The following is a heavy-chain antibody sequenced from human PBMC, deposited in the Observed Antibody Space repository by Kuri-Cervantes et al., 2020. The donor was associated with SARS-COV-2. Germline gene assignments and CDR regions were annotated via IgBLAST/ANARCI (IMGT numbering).Heavy chain of an antibody. CDR2: IYYSGST. Sequence: GSLRLSCTVSGGPISSYYWSWIRQPPGKGLEWIGYIYYSGSTNYNPSLKSRITISVDTSKNQFSLKLSSVTAADTAVYYCARGRLAANYYYYGMDVWGQGTTVTVSS. CDR3: ARGRLAANYYYYGMDV. D-gene: IGHD6-13*01. CDR1: GGPISSYY. J-gene: IGHJ6*02. V-gene: IGHV4-59*12.